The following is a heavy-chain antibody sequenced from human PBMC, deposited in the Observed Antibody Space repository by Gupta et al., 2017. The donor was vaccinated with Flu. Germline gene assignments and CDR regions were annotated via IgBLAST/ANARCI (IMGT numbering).Heavy chain of an antibody. D-gene: IGHD3-22*01. CDR1: GFTFHDLP. Sequence: EVQLVESGGGLVQTGGSLKLSWVASGFTFHDLPMHWVRQTPRKGLEWISGIDWNSGRTGYADSVKGRFTISRDDAKNSLYLQMSSLTTEDMALYYCARGHDTSGTYLFDAYDIWGHGTMVTVSS. V-gene: IGHV3-9*03. CDR3: ARGHDTSGTYLFDAYDI. J-gene: IGHJ3*02. CDR2: IDWNSGRT.